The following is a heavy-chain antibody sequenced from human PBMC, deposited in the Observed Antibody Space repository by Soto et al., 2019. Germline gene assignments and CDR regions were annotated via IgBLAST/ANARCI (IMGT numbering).Heavy chain of an antibody. V-gene: IGHV1-69*12. CDR3: AREGYYDSSANGSQFDY. J-gene: IGHJ4*02. Sequence: QVQLVQSGAEVKKPGSSVKVSCKASGGTFSSYAISWVRQAPGQGLEWMGGIIPIFGTANYAQKFQGRVTITADESTSTVYMELSSLGSEDTAVYYCAREGYYDSSANGSQFDYWGQGTLVTVSS. CDR1: GGTFSSYA. CDR2: IIPIFGTA. D-gene: IGHD3-22*01.